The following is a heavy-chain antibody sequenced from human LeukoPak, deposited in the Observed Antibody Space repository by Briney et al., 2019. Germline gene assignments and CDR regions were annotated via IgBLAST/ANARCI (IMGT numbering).Heavy chain of an antibody. CDR1: GGTFNNYP. CDR2: IIPIFGTA. J-gene: IGHJ3*02. V-gene: IGHV1-69*06. Sequence: GASVKVSCKASGGTFNNYPITWVRQAPGQGLEWMGRIIPIFGTATYAQKFQGRVTITADKSTSTAYMELSRLRSEDTAVYYCARDRTAVQYYDSSGYYKAFDMWAKGQWSPSLQ. CDR3: ARDRTAVQYYDSSGYYKAFDM. D-gene: IGHD3-22*01.